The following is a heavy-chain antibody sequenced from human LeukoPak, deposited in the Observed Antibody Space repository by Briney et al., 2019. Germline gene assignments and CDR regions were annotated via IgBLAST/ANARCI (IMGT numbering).Heavy chain of an antibody. D-gene: IGHD3-22*01. CDR2: MNPNSGNT. CDR3: ARDAYYYDSSGSGAFDI. V-gene: IGHV1-8*01. CDR1: GYTFTSYD. J-gene: IGHJ3*02. Sequence: ASVKVSCKASGYTFTSYDINWVRQATGQGLEWMGWMNPNSGNTGYAQKFQGRVTMTRNTSISTAYMELSSLRSEDTAVYYCARDAYYYDSSGSGAFDIWGQGTMVTVSS.